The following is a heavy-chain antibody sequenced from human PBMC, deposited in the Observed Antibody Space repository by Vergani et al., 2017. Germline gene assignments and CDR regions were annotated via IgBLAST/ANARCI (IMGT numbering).Heavy chain of an antibody. Sequence: QLQLQESGPGLVKPSATLYLPCSVSGASIRSSNYYWGWIRHPPGKGLEWIASIYYSGSTYYNPSLKSRFTISVDTSKNQFSLKLSSVTAADTAVYFCAKHSTVEWLVKLGWIDPWGQGILVTVSS. CDR3: AKHSTVEWLVKLGWIDP. D-gene: IGHD6-19*01. CDR1: GASIRSSNYY. CDR2: IYYSGST. V-gene: IGHV4-39*01. J-gene: IGHJ5*02.